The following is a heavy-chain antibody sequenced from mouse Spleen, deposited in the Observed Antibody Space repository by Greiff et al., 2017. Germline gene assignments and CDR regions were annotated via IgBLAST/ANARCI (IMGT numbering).Heavy chain of an antibody. V-gene: IGHV5-9*04. CDR2: ISSGGGNT. D-gene: IGHD2-4*01. CDR3: ASHYDYDGRPWYFDV. J-gene: IGHJ1*01. CDR1: GFTFSSYT. Sequence: EVKLVESGGGLVQPGGSLKLSCAASGFTFSSYTMSWVRQTPEKRLEWVATISSGGGNTYYPDSVKGRFTISRDNARNTLYLQMSSLRSEDTAMYYCASHYDYDGRPWYFDVWGAGTTVTVSS.